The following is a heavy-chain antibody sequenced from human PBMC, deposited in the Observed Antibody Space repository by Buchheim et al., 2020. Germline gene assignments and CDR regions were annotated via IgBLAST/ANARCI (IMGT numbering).Heavy chain of an antibody. D-gene: IGHD3-3*01. CDR1: GGSFGGYH. J-gene: IGHJ5*02. CDR3: ARVYDFWRGGFAP. Sequence: QVQLQQWGAGLLKPSETLSLTCAVYGGSFGGYHWSWIRQPPGKGLEWIGEIDQSGSTKYNPSLKSRVTISVDTAKNQFSLKLTSVTAADTAVYYCARVYDFWRGGFAPWGQGT. V-gene: IGHV4-34*01. CDR2: IDQSGST.